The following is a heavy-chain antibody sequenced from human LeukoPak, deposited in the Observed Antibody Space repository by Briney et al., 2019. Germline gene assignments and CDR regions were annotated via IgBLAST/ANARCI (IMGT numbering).Heavy chain of an antibody. D-gene: IGHD2-2*03. CDR2: IYWDDNK. CDR1: GFSLSTPGVG. Sequence: SGPTLVKPTQTLTLTCTFSGFSLSTPGVGVAWIRQPPGKALDWLALIYWDDNKHYSPSLTSRLTVTGDTSKSQVVLTMTNMDPVDTSTYYCAHIMDSDFHYFDSWGQGLLVTVSS. CDR3: AHIMDSDFHYFDS. J-gene: IGHJ4*02. V-gene: IGHV2-5*02.